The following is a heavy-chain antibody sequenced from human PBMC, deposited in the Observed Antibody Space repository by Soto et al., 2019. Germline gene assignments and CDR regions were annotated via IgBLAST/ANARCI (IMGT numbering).Heavy chain of an antibody. CDR3: ARVIGGWYYFDY. CDR1: GYTFTSYA. D-gene: IGHD6-19*01. Sequence: QVQLVQSGAEVKKPGASVKVSCKASGYTFTSYAMHWVRQAHGQRLEWMGWINAGNGNTKYSQQFQGRVTITTDTSASTAYMELSRLRSEDTAVYYCARVIGGWYYFDYWGQGTLVTVSS. V-gene: IGHV1-3*01. J-gene: IGHJ4*02. CDR2: INAGNGNT.